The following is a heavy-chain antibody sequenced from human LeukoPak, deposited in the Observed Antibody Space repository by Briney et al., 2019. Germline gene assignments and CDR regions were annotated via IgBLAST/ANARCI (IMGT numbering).Heavy chain of an antibody. CDR2: INHVETA. CDR3: ARPGDISSWYDY. CDR1: GGSFSDYY. D-gene: IGHD6-13*01. V-gene: IGHV4-34*01. J-gene: IGHJ4*02. Sequence: SETLSLTCAVYGGSFSDYYWTWIRQPPGKGLEWIGEINHVETANYNPSLRSRVAISVDTSKSQFSLRLNSVTAADTAVYYCARPGDISSWYDYWGQGTVVTVSS.